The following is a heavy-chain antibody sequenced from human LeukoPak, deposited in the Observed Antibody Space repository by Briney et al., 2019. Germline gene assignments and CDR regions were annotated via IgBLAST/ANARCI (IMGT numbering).Heavy chain of an antibody. Sequence: PSETLSLTWTVSGGSISSYYWSWIRQPAGKGLEWIGRIYTSGSTNYNPSLKSRVTMSVDTSKNQFSLKLSSVTAADTAVYYCARDFDYYGSGSYFDYWGQGTLVTVSS. CDR2: IYTSGST. D-gene: IGHD3-10*01. CDR3: ARDFDYYGSGSYFDY. V-gene: IGHV4-4*07. J-gene: IGHJ4*02. CDR1: GGSISSYY.